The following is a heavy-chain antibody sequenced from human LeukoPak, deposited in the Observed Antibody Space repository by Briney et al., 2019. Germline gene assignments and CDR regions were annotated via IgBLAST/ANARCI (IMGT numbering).Heavy chain of an antibody. CDR3: SREREDYGVYVRASGYYYYGMDV. Sequence: GRFLRLSCAASGFTFSSYAMHWVRQAPGKGLEWVAVISYDGSNKYYADSVKGQFTISRDNSKNTLYLQMNSLRAGDTSVYYCSREREDYGVYVRASGYYYYGMDVCGEGATFSVSS. D-gene: IGHD4-17*01. CDR2: ISYDGSNK. CDR1: GFTFSSYA. V-gene: IGHV3-30*04. J-gene: IGHJ6*04.